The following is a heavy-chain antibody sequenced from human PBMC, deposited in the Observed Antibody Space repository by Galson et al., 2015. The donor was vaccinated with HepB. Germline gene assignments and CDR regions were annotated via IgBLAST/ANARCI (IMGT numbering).Heavy chain of an antibody. Sequence: SVKVSCKASGYTFTGYYMHWVRQAPGQGLEWMGWINPNSGGTNYAQKFQGWVTMTRDTSISTAYMELSRLRSDDTAVYYCARVSPKQWELHYYYYGMDVRGQGTTVTVSS. J-gene: IGHJ6*02. V-gene: IGHV1-2*04. CDR2: INPNSGGT. D-gene: IGHD1-26*01. CDR1: GYTFTGYY. CDR3: ARVSPKQWELHYYYYGMDV.